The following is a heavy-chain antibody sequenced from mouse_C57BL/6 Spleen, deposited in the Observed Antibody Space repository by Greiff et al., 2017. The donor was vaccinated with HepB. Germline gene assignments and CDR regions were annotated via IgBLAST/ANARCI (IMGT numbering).Heavy chain of an antibody. CDR2: IHPNSGST. Sequence: VQLQQPGAELVKPGASVKLSCKASGYTFTSYWMHWVKQRPGQGLEWIGMIHPNSGSTNYNEKLKSKATLTVDKSSSTACMQLSSLTSEDSAVYYCSSWGAEVATDSSDYWGQGTPLTVSS. D-gene: IGHD1-1*01. J-gene: IGHJ2*01. V-gene: IGHV1-64*01. CDR1: GYTFTSYW. CDR3: SSWGAEVATDSSDY.